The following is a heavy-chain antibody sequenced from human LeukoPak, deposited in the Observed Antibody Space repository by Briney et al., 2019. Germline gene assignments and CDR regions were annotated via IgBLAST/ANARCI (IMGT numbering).Heavy chain of an antibody. D-gene: IGHD3-22*01. CDR1: GFTFSSHG. V-gene: IGHV3-23*01. CDR2: ISGSGGST. Sequence: GGSLRLSCAASGFTFSSHGMSWVRQAPGKGLEWVSTISGSGGSTYYADSVKGRFTISRDNSKNTLYPQMNSLRAEDTAVYYCAKDRVGTYYYDSSGTWGQGTLVTVSS. CDR3: AKDRVGTYYYDSSGT. J-gene: IGHJ5*02.